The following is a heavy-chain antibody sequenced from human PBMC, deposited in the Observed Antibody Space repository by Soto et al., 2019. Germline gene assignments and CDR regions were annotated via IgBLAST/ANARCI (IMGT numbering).Heavy chain of an antibody. D-gene: IGHD2-15*01. J-gene: IGHJ6*02. V-gene: IGHV1-69*06. Sequence: QVQLGQSGAEVKKPGSSVKVSCKASGGTFSSYAISWVRQAPGHGLEWMGGVIPIFGTAHYAQNVQGRVTIIADNSTSTAYMELSSLRSEDTAVYYCERDLGGGHVVVISYFYNGMDVWGQGTTVTVSS. CDR3: ERDLGGGHVVVISYFYNGMDV. CDR2: VIPIFGTA. CDR1: GGTFSSYA.